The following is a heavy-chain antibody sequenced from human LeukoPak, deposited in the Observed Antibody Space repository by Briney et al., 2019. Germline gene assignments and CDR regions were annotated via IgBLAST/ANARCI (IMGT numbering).Heavy chain of an antibody. CDR1: GFTFSTYL. D-gene: IGHD2/OR15-2a*01. Sequence: GGSLRLSCAASGFTFSTYLMHWVRQAPGKGLVWVSRINTDGSITTYADSVKGRFTISRDNAKNTLYLQMNSLRAEDTAVYYCVSFYETYWGRGTLVTVSS. J-gene: IGHJ4*02. CDR3: VSFYETY. V-gene: IGHV3-74*03. CDR2: INTDGSIT.